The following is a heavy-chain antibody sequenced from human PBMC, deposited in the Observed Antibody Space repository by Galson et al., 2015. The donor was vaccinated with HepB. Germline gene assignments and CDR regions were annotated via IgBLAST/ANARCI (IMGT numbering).Heavy chain of an antibody. CDR2: INPSDGSI. V-gene: IGHV1-46*03. J-gene: IGHJ3*02. Sequence: SVRVSCEASGYTFTSYYMHWARQAPGQGLEWMGVINPSDGSITYAQKFQGRVTMTRDTPASTVYMELSSLRSEDTAVYYCTRGGGDAMQGVFDIWGQGTMVTVSS. CDR3: TRGGGDAMQGVFDI. D-gene: IGHD2-21*02. CDR1: GYTFTSYY.